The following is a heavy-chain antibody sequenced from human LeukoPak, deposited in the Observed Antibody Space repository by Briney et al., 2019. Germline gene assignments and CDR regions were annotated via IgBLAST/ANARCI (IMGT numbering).Heavy chain of an antibody. CDR1: GFTVSTNY. D-gene: IGHD4-17*01. CDR3: ARAPTVTTNYDC. V-gene: IGHV3-53*01. Sequence: GGSLRLSCAVSGFTVSTNYMSWVRQAPGKGLEWVSIIYSGGTIYYADSVKGRFTISRDNSKNIVYLQMDSLRAEDTAVYYCARAPTVTTNYDCWGQGTLVTVSS. J-gene: IGHJ4*02. CDR2: IYSGGTI.